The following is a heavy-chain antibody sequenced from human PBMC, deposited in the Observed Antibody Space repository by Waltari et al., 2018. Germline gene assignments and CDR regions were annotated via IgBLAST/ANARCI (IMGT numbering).Heavy chain of an antibody. J-gene: IGHJ5*01. Sequence: EVQLVQSGAEVKKPGAAARISCRASGYTFTDYYIHWIQQAPGKVLTWMGRVDHELGETLFAPQLQGRLTLTADTSRDTAYMELTSLHYDDTAVYYCARGPLGAAHWFDSWGQGTLVTVSS. CDR3: ARGPLGAAHWFDS. CDR1: GYTFTDYY. V-gene: IGHV1-69-2*01. D-gene: IGHD1-26*01. CDR2: VDHELGET.